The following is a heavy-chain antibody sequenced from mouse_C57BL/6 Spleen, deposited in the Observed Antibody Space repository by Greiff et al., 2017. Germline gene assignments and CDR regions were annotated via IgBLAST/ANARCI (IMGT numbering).Heavy chain of an antibody. CDR3: ARWLLRDYYFDY. D-gene: IGHD2-3*01. J-gene: IGHJ2*01. CDR2: IYPGDGDT. CDR1: GYAFSSYW. Sequence: QVQLQQSGAELVKPGASVKISCKASGYAFSSYWMNWVKQRPGKGLEWIGQIYPGDGDTNYNGKFKGKATLTADKSSSTAYMQLSSLTSEDSAVYFCARWLLRDYYFDYWGQGTTLTVSS. V-gene: IGHV1-80*01.